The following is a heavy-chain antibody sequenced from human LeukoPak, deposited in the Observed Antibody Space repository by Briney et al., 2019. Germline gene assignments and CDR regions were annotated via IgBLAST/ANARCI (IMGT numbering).Heavy chain of an antibody. V-gene: IGHV3-21*01. D-gene: IGHD2-2*02. CDR2: ISSSSSYI. CDR3: ARGGRGYCSSTSCYTNYYYYMDV. CDR1: GFTFSSNS. J-gene: IGHJ6*03. Sequence: GGSLRLSCAASGFTFSSNSMNWVRQAPGKGLEWVSSISSSSSYIYYADSVKGRFAISRDNAKNSLYLQMNSLRAADTAVYYCARGGRGYCSSTSCYTNYYYYMDVWGKGTTVTVSS.